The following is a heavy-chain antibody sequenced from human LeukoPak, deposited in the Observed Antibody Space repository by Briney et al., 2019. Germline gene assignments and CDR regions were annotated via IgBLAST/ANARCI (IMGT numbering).Heavy chain of an antibody. Sequence: GGSLRLSCAVSGFTFDDYGMSWVRQAPAKGLEWVSGINWNGGSTGYADSVKGRFTISRDNAKNSLYLQMNSLRADDTALYYCAREGSSSWFYYFDYWGQGTLVTVSS. D-gene: IGHD6-13*01. CDR1: GFTFDDYG. CDR3: AREGSSSWFYYFDY. J-gene: IGHJ4*02. V-gene: IGHV3-20*04. CDR2: INWNGGST.